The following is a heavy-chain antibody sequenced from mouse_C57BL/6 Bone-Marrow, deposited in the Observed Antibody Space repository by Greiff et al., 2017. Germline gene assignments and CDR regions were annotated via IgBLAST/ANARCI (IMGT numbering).Heavy chain of an antibody. CDR1: GFTFSDYY. CDR2: ISNGGGST. CDR3: ARQNGSSYGYAMDY. J-gene: IGHJ4*01. Sequence: EVMLVESGGGLVQPGGSLKLSGAASGFTFSDYYMYWVRQTPEKRLEWVAYISNGGGSTYYPDTVKGRFTISRDNAKNPLYLQMSRLKSEDTAMYYCARQNGSSYGYAMDYWGQGTSVTVSS. V-gene: IGHV5-12*01. D-gene: IGHD1-1*01.